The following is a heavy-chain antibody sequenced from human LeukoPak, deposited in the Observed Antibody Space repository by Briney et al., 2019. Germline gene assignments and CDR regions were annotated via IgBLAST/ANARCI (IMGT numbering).Heavy chain of an antibody. CDR1: GGTFSSYA. CDR2: IIPIFGTA. Sequence: SVKVSCKASGGTFSSYAISWVRQAPGQGLEWMGGIIPIFGTANYAQKFQGRVTITADESTSTAYMELSSVTAADTAVYYCARTPAIVGTMQGAQLDYWGQGTLVTVSS. CDR3: ARTPAIVGTMQGAQLDY. J-gene: IGHJ4*02. D-gene: IGHD5-12*01. V-gene: IGHV1-69*13.